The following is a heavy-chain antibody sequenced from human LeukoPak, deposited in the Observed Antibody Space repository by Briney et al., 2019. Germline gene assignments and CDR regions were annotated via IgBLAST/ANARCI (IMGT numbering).Heavy chain of an antibody. D-gene: IGHD6-13*01. CDR2: IWYDGSNK. V-gene: IGHV3-33*06. Sequence: GGSLRLSCAASGFTFSSYGMHWVRQAPGKGLEWVAIIWYDGSNKYYADSVKGRFTISRDNSKNTVYLQMNSLRAEDTAVYYCAKDLHSSSWYNYFQHWGQGTLLTVSS. J-gene: IGHJ1*01. CDR3: AKDLHSSSWYNYFQH. CDR1: GFTFSSYG.